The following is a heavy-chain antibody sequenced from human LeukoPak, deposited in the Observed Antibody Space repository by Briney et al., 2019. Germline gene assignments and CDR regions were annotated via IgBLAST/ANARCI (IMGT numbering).Heavy chain of an antibody. CDR1: GYTFTSYY. Sequence: ASVKVSCKASGYTFTSYYMHWVRQAPGQGLEWMGIINPSGGSTSYAQKFQGRVTMTRDTSTSTVYMELSSLRSEDTAVYCCARETVTYYYDSSGYGVDWGQGTLVTVSS. D-gene: IGHD3-22*01. CDR2: INPSGGST. J-gene: IGHJ4*02. CDR3: ARETVTYYYDSSGYGVD. V-gene: IGHV1-46*01.